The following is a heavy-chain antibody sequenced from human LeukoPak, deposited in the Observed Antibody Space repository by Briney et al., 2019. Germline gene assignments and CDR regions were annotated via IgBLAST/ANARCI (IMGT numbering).Heavy chain of an antibody. V-gene: IGHV3-53*01. CDR2: IYSGGST. D-gene: IGHD5-24*01. Sequence: GGSLRLSCAASGFTISSTYMSWVRQAPGKGLEWVSVIYSGGSTYYADSVKGRFTISRDNSKNTLYLQMNSLRAEDTAVYYCASPEMARDGTYAMDVWGQGTTVTVSS. J-gene: IGHJ6*02. CDR1: GFTISSTY. CDR3: ASPEMARDGTYAMDV.